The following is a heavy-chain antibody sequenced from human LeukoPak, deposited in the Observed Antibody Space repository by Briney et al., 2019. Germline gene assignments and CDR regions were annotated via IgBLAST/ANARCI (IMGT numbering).Heavy chain of an antibody. CDR2: IYYSGST. CDR3: ARAKYASAGSDS. D-gene: IGHD2-2*01. CDR1: GGSISSSSYY. J-gene: IGHJ4*02. Sequence: SETLSLTCTVSGGSISSSSYYWGWIRQPPGKGLEWIGSIYYSGSTYYNPSLKSRVTISVDTSKNQLSLKLNSVTAADTGIYYCARAKYASAGSDSWGQGVLVTVSS. V-gene: IGHV4-39*07.